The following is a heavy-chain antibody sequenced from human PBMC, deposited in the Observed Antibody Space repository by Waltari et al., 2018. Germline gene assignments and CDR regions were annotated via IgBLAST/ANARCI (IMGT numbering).Heavy chain of an antibody. V-gene: IGHV3-9*01. CDR1: GVTIDDYA. J-gene: IGHJ4*02. Sequence: EVQLVESGGGLVQPGRSLRLSCAASGVTIDDYAMHWVRRSPGKGLEWVAGISWNSGDIVYADSVKGRFTISRDNAKNSLYLQMNSLRAEDTAVYYCAKEALTYYYDSSSWSSVPFLDFWGQGTLVTVSS. D-gene: IGHD3-22*01. CDR3: AKEALTYYYDSSSWSSVPFLDF. CDR2: ISWNSGDI.